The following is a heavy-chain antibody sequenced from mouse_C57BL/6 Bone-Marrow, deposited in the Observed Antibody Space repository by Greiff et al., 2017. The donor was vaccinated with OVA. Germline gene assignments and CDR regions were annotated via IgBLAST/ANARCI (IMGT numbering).Heavy chain of an antibody. J-gene: IGHJ3*01. CDR3: AKQRYDYEGNWFAY. CDR2: IWGGGST. CDR1: GFSLPSYG. Sequence: VKLVKSGPGLVAPSQSLSITCTVSGFSLPSYGVAWVRQPPGQGLEWLGVIWGGGSTNYNADLMSKLSIRKDNSKSQGFVKMNSLKTDDTAMDYCAKQRYDYEGNWFAYWGQGTLVTVSA. V-gene: IGHV2-9*01. D-gene: IGHD2-4*01.